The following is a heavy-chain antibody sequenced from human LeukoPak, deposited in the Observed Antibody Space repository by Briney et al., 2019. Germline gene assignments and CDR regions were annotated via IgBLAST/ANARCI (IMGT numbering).Heavy chain of an antibody. CDR1: GGSFSGYY. D-gene: IGHD3-10*01. V-gene: IGHV4-34*01. Sequence: PSETLSLTCAVYGGSFSGYYWSWIRQSSGKGREWIGEIHNSGTTNYNPSLNSRVTISEDTSKNQFYLNLSSVTAADTAVYYCARRYYYNLGSFPFDFWGQGTLVTVSS. J-gene: IGHJ4*02. CDR2: IHNSGTT. CDR3: ARRYYYNLGSFPFDF.